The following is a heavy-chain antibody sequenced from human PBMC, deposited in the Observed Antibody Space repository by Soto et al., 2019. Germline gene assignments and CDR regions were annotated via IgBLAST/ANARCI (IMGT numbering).Heavy chain of an antibody. CDR3: ATPYGSGWSGHYHYGMDV. CDR2: IIPIFGTA. D-gene: IGHD6-13*01. Sequence: GASVKVSCKASGGTFSSSAISWVRQAPGQGLEWMGGIIPIFGTANYAQKFQGRVTITADDSTSTAYMELSSLRSEDTAVYYCATPYGSGWSGHYHYGMDVWGQGITGTVS. J-gene: IGHJ6*02. CDR1: GGTFSSSA. V-gene: IGHV1-69*13.